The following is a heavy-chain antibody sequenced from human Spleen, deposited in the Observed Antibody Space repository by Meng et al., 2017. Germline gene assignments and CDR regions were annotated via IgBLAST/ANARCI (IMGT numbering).Heavy chain of an antibody. D-gene: IGHD2-2*01. CDR1: GYTFTSYY. CDR3: ARKAGNCISTTCYSLDY. CDR2: INPSGGST. Sequence: ASVKVSCKASGYTFTSYYMHWVRQAPGQGLEWMGIINPSGGSTSYAQKFQGRVTMTTDESTSTVYMELTRLTSEDTAVYFCARKAGNCISTTCYSLDYWGQGTLVTVSS. V-gene: IGHV1-46*01. J-gene: IGHJ4*02.